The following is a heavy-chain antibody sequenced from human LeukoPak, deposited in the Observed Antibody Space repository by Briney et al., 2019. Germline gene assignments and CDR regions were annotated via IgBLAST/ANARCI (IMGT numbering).Heavy chain of an antibody. Sequence: ASVKVSCKVSGYTLTELSMHWVRQAPGKGLEWMGGFDPEDGETIYAQEFQGRVTMTEDTSTDTAYMELSSLRSEDTAVYYCARDQLEGSGGSPFDPWGQGTLVTVSS. V-gene: IGHV1-24*01. J-gene: IGHJ5*02. CDR1: GYTLTELS. CDR2: FDPEDGET. D-gene: IGHD3-10*01. CDR3: ARDQLEGSGGSPFDP.